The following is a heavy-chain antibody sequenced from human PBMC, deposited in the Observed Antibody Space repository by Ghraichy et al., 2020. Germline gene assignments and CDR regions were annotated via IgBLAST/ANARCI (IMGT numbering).Heavy chain of an antibody. J-gene: IGHJ5*02. CDR3: ARTGGSSSIRARRWFDP. Sequence: SETLSLTCAVYGGSFSGYYWSWIRQPPGKGLEWIGEINHSGSTNYNPSLKSRVTISVDTSKNQFSLKLSSVTAADTAVYYCARTGGSSSIRARRWFDPWGQGTLVTVSS. CDR1: GGSFSGYY. D-gene: IGHD6-6*01. V-gene: IGHV4-34*01. CDR2: INHSGST.